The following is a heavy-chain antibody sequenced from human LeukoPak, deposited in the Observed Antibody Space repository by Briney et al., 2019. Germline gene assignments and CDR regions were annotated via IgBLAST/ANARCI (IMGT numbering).Heavy chain of an antibody. V-gene: IGHV4-31*03. CDR2: IYYSGST. D-gene: IGHD3-22*01. CDR1: GGSISSGGYY. J-gene: IGHJ4*02. Sequence: PSETLSLTCTVSGGSISSGGYYWSWIRQHPGKGLEWIGYIYYSGSTYYNPSLKSRVTISVYTSKNQFSLKLSSVTAADTAVYYCARAALNYYDSSGYPCPFDYWGQGTLVTVSS. CDR3: ARAALNYYDSSGYPCPFDY.